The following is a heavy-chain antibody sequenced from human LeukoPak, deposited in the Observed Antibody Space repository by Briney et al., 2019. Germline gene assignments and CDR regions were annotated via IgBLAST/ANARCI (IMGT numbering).Heavy chain of an antibody. J-gene: IGHJ6*04. D-gene: IGHD3-10*02. V-gene: IGHV3-48*01. CDR3: AELGITVIGGV. CDR2: ISSSGTTI. Sequence: PGGSLRLSCAASGFTFRTSGMNWVRQAPGKGLEWVSYISSSGTTISYAQSVKGRFTITRDNAQNSLTLHMNTLRADDTAVYYCAELGITVIGGVWGKGTTVTISS. CDR1: GFTFRTSG.